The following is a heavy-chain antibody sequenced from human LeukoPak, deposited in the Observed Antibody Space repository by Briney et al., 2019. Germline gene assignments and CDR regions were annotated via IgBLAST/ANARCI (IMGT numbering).Heavy chain of an antibody. CDR1: GFIFSTYW. CDR3: ARERQNKDFWSGGDY. J-gene: IGHJ4*02. V-gene: IGHV3-74*01. CDR2: IKTDGSTK. D-gene: IGHD3-3*01. Sequence: GGSLRLSCTGSGFIFSTYWMHWVRQAPGKGLVWVSRIKTDGSTKYYADSVKGRFTISRDNPKNSLYLQMNTLRPEDTAVYYCARERQNKDFWSGGDYWGQGALVTVSS.